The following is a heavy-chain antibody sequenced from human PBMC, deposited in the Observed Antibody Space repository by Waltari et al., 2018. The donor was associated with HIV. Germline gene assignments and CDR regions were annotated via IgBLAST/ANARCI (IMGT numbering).Heavy chain of an antibody. D-gene: IGHD2-21*02. CDR1: GFTFSTSS. CDR3: ARDRGVVTPNYGMDV. J-gene: IGHJ6*02. CDR2: ISGSRFTI. V-gene: IGHV3-48*01. Sequence: EVQLVESGGGLVQHGVSLRVPCSASGFTFSTSSMTWVRQAPGKGREWVSHISGSRFTIYYADSVKGRFTISRDNARNSLYLQMNSLRAEDTAVYYCARDRGVVTPNYGMDVWGQGTTVTVSS.